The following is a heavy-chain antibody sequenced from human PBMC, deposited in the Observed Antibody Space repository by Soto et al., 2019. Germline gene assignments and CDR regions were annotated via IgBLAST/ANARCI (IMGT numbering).Heavy chain of an antibody. V-gene: IGHV4-34*01. Sequence: SETLSLTCAVYGGSFSGYYWSWIRQPPGKGLEWIGEIDHSGSTNYNPSLKSRVTISVDTSKNQFSLKLSSVTAADTAVYYCARGLTNELLWFGELLRYNWLDPWGQGTLVTVSS. J-gene: IGHJ5*02. CDR1: GGSFSGYY. D-gene: IGHD3-10*01. CDR3: ARGLTNELLWFGELLRYNWLDP. CDR2: IDHSGST.